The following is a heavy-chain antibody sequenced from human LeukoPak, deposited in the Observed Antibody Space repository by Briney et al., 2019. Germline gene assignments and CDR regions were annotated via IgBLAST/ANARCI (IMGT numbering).Heavy chain of an antibody. V-gene: IGHV3-48*04. D-gene: IGHD1-7*01. CDR3: AREGWNYGYPPHTRGAFDT. Sequence: GGSLRLSCAASGFTFSSYAMSWVRQAPGKGLEWVSYISSSGSTIYYADSVKGRFTISRDNAKNSLYLQTNSLRAEDTAVYYCAREGWNYGYPPHTRGAFDTWGQGTMVTVSS. CDR2: ISSSGSTI. CDR1: GFTFSSYA. J-gene: IGHJ3*02.